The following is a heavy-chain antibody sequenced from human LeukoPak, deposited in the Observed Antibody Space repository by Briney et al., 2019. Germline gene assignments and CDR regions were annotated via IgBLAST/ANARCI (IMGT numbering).Heavy chain of an antibody. D-gene: IGHD5-18*01. CDR3: ANGGYAYGADY. V-gene: IGHV3-23*01. J-gene: IGHJ4*02. CDR2: IRGSGGST. Sequence: GGSLRLSCVASGFTFSSYAMSWVRQAPGRGLEWVSGIRGSGGSTYYADSVKGRSTISRDNSKNTLYLQMNSLRAEDTAVYYCANGGYAYGADYWGQGTLVTVSS. CDR1: GFTFSSYA.